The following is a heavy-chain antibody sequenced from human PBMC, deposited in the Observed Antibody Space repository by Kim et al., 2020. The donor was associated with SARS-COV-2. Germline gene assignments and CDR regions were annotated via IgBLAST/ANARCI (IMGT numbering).Heavy chain of an antibody. CDR2: IWYDGSNK. V-gene: IGHV3-33*01. Sequence: GGSLRLSCAASGFTFSSYGMHWVRQAPGKGLEWVAVIWYDGSNKYYADSVKGRFTISRDNSKNTLYLQMNSLRAEDTAVYYCARDSSSSWYLGVVDYYYGMDVWGQGTTVTVSS. J-gene: IGHJ6*02. CDR3: ARDSSSSWYLGVVDYYYGMDV. D-gene: IGHD6-13*01. CDR1: GFTFSSYG.